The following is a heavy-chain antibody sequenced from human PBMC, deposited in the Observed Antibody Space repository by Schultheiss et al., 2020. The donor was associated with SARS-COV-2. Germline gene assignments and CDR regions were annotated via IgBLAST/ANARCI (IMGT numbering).Heavy chain of an antibody. CDR3: ARGGRAGGMTTVTTGYYGMDV. V-gene: IGHV1-18*01. D-gene: IGHD4-17*01. Sequence: ASVKVSCKASGYTFTSYGISWVRQAPGQGLEWMGWISAYNGNTNYAQKLQGRVTMTTDTSTSTAYMELSRLRSDDTAVYYCARGGRAGGMTTVTTGYYGMDVWGQGTTVTVSS. J-gene: IGHJ6*02. CDR2: ISAYNGNT. CDR1: GYTFTSYG.